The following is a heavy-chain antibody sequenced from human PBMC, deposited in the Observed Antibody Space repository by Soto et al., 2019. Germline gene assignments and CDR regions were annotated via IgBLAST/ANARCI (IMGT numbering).Heavy chain of an antibody. CDR3: ALGGYSYGWD. CDR1: GGSFSGYY. Sequence: QVQLQQRGAGLLKPSETLSLTCAVYGGSFSGYYWSWIRQPPGKGLEWIGEINHSGSTNYNPSLKCRVTISVDTSKNQFSLKLSSVTAADTAVYYCALGGYSYGWDWGQGTLVTVSS. V-gene: IGHV4-34*01. J-gene: IGHJ4*02. CDR2: INHSGST. D-gene: IGHD5-18*01.